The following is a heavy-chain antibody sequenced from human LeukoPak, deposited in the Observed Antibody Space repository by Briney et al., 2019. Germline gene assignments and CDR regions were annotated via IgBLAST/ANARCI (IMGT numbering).Heavy chain of an antibody. CDR1: GFTFDDYT. V-gene: IGHV3-43*01. D-gene: IGHD4-17*01. J-gene: IGHJ3*02. CDR3: AKEVGDYGDYLDAFDI. CDR2: ISWDGGST. Sequence: GGSLRLSCAASGFTFDDYTMHWVRQAPGKGLEWVSLISWDGGSTYYADSVKGRFTISRDNSKNSLYLQMNSLRTEDTALYYCAKEVGDYGDYLDAFDIWGQGTMVTVSS.